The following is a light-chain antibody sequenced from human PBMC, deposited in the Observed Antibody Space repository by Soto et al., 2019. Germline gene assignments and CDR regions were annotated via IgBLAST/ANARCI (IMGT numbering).Light chain of an antibody. Sequence: QSALTQPPSASGSPGQSVTISCTGTSSDVGGYNYVSWYQQHPGKAPKLMIYEVSKRPSGVPDRFSGSKSGNTASLTVSGLQAEDEDDYYCSSYAGSNNVPWVFGGGTTLTVL. J-gene: IGLJ3*02. CDR1: SSDVGGYNY. V-gene: IGLV2-8*01. CDR2: EVS. CDR3: SSYAGSNNVPWV.